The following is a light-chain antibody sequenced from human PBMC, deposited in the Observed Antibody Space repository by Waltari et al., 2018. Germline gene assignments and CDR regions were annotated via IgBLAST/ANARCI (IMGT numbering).Light chain of an antibody. J-gene: IGKJ5*01. Sequence: DIQMTQSPSSLSASVGDRVTITCRASKGINNYLAWFQKKPGKGPKSLIYGASSLQSGVPSKFSGSGSGTDFTLTISSLQPEDFATYYCLQYSSYPLTFGQGTRLEIK. CDR2: GAS. V-gene: IGKV1-16*02. CDR1: KGINNY. CDR3: LQYSSYPLT.